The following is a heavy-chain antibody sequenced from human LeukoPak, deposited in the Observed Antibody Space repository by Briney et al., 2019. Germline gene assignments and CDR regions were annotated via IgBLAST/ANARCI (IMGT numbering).Heavy chain of an antibody. V-gene: IGHV1-18*01. CDR3: ARDHYDTFRWFDP. Sequence: GASVKVSCKASGYTFTSYGISWVRQAPGQGLEWMGWISAYDGNTNYAQKLQGRVTMTTDTSTSTAYMELRSLRSDDTAVYYCARDHYDTFRWFDPWAREPWSPSPQ. CDR1: GYTFTSYG. CDR2: ISAYDGNT. D-gene: IGHD3-9*01. J-gene: IGHJ5*02.